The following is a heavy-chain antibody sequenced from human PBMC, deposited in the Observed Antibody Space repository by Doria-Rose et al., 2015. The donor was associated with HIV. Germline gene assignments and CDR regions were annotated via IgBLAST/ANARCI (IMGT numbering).Heavy chain of an antibody. CDR2: SSSTSAYI. Sequence: VQLVESGGGLVRPGGSLRLSCATSGFTFSSHRINWVRQSPGTGLEWCSSSSSTSAYIRCEDSVMIQCTITRYNARNALYLQMDRLRAEDTAIYYCATGVTLDYWGQGTLVTVSS. D-gene: IGHD3-10*01. CDR3: ATGVTLDY. J-gene: IGHJ4*02. CDR1: GFTFSSHR. V-gene: IGHV3-21*01.